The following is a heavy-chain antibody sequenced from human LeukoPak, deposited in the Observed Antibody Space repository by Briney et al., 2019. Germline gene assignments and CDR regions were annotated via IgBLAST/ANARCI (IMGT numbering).Heavy chain of an antibody. V-gene: IGHV1-8*01. CDR1: GYTFTSYD. CDR2: MNPNSGNT. J-gene: IGHJ4*02. CDR3: ARGNTYYYDSSGYHDY. D-gene: IGHD3-22*01. Sequence: ASVKVSCKASGYTFTSYDINWVRQATGQGLEWMGWMNPNSGNTGYAQKFQGRVTMTRNTSISTAYMELSSLRSEDTAVYYCARGNTYYYDSSGYHDYWGRGTLVTVSS.